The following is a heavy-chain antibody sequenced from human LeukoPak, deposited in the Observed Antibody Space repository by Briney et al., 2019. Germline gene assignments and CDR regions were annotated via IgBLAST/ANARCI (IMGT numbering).Heavy chain of an antibody. J-gene: IGHJ4*02. CDR2: IYHSGST. Sequence: SETLSLTCAVSGGSISSSNWWSWVRQPPGKGLEWIGEIYHSGSTNYNPSLKSQVTISVDKSKNQFSLKLSSVTAADTAVYYCARGYSSSWTRSLDYWGQGTLVTVSS. D-gene: IGHD6-13*01. CDR1: GGSISSSNW. CDR3: ARGYSSSWTRSLDY. V-gene: IGHV4-4*02.